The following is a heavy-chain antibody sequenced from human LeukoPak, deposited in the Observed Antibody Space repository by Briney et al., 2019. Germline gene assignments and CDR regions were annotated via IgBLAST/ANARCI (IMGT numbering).Heavy chain of an antibody. CDR1: GGSISSGAFY. Sequence: SSQTLSLTCTDSGGSISSGAFYNNWIRQRPGKGLEWIGYIYYTGITSYNPSLKSRATMSVDTFMNQVSLKLSSLTAADTAVYYCAASSGVTLGRFWGQGTLVTVSS. CDR3: AASSGVTLGRF. J-gene: IGHJ4*02. CDR2: IYYTGIT. D-gene: IGHD3-16*01. V-gene: IGHV4-31*03.